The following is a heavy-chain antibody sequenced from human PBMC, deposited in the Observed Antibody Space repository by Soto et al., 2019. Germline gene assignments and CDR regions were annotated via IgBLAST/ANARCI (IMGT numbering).Heavy chain of an antibody. CDR2: IHSGST. CDR3: ARHDGSRSTDY. D-gene: IGHD3-10*01. V-gene: IGHV4-59*08. J-gene: IGHJ4*02. Sequence: QVQLQESGPGLVKPSGTLSLTCTVSGGSISSDYWNWIRQPPGKGLEWIGYIHSGSTTYSASLRGRVTISVDTSKNQFSLKLSSVTAADTDFYFCARHDGSRSTDYWGQGTMVTVSS. CDR1: GGSISSDY.